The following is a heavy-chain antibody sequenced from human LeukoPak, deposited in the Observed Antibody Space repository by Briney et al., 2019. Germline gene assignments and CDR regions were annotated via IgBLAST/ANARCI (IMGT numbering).Heavy chain of an antibody. J-gene: IGHJ4*02. CDR1: GVTINNPW. D-gene: IGHD6-19*01. V-gene: IGHV3-7*01. CDR2: IKLDGSEK. CDR3: VAGRGWLYDY. Sequence: TGGSLRLSCGDSGVTINNPWMSWVRQAPGRGLEWVANIKLDGSEKYYVNSVKGRFTISRDNGKNLLYLQMNSLRAEGTAVYYCVAGRGWLYDYWGQGTLVTVSS.